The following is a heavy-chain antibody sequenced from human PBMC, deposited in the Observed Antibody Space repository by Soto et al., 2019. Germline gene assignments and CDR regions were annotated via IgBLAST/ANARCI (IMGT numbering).Heavy chain of an antibody. Sequence: PSETLSFTCTVSGGSISSYYWSWIRQPPGKGLEWIGYIYYSGSTNYNPSLKSRVTISVDTSKNQFSLKLSSVTAADTAVYYCARDRYGSSRYYYYYYGMDVWGQGTTVTVSS. V-gene: IGHV4-59*01. D-gene: IGHD6-13*01. CDR2: IYYSGST. J-gene: IGHJ6*02. CDR1: GGSISSYY. CDR3: ARDRYGSSRYYYYYYGMDV.